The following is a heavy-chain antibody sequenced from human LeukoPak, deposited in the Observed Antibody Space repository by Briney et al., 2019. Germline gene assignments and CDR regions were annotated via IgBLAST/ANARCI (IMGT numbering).Heavy chain of an antibody. CDR2: ISGSGGST. J-gene: IGHJ4*02. D-gene: IGHD2-2*01. CDR1: GFTFSSYA. V-gene: IGHV3-23*01. Sequence: GGSLRLSCAASGFTFSSYAMSWVRQAPGKGLEWVSAISGSGGSTYYADSVKGRFTISRDNSKNTLYLQMNSLRAEDTAVYYCAKTPAGYCSSTSCLFDYWGQGTLVTVSS. CDR3: AKTPAGYCSSTSCLFDY.